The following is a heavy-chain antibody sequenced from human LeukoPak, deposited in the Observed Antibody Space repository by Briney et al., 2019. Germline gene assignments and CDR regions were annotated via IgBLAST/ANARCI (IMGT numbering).Heavy chain of an antibody. J-gene: IGHJ4*02. CDR1: GFTFDDYA. D-gene: IGHD6-25*01. CDR3: AKESAAGPFDY. CDR2: ISWNSGSI. V-gene: IGHV3-9*01. Sequence: GGSLRLSCAASGFTFDDYAMHWVRQAPGKGLEWVSGISWNSGSIGYADSVKGRFTISRDNAKNSLYLQMNSLRAEDTALYYCAKESAAGPFDYWGKGTLVTVSS.